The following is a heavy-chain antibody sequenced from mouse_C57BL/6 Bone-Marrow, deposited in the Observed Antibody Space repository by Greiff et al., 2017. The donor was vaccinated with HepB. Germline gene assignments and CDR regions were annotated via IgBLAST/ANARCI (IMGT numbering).Heavy chain of an antibody. J-gene: IGHJ3*01. CDR3: TKEGKGYHYSWFAY. Sequence: EVQLVESGEGLVKPGGSLKLSCAASGFTFSSYAMSWVRQTPEKRLEWVAYISSGGDYIYYADTVKGRFTISKDNARNTLYLQMSSLKSEDTAMYYCTKEGKGYHYSWFAYWGQGTLVTVSA. D-gene: IGHD1-2*01. CDR1: GFTFSSYA. V-gene: IGHV5-9-1*02. CDR2: ISSGGDYI.